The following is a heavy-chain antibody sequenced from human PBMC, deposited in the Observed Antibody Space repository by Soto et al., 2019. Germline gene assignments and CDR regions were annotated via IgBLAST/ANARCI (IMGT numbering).Heavy chain of an antibody. CDR1: GFTFSSCA. D-gene: IGHD2-15*01. V-gene: IGHV3-30-3*01. CDR2: ISYGGINK. Sequence: GGSLRLSCAASGFTFSSCAMHWVRQAPGKGLEWVAVISYGGINKYYADSVKGRFTISRDNSKNTLYLQMNSLRAEDTAVYYCADGGGSVNDAFDIWGQGTMVTVSS. J-gene: IGHJ3*02. CDR3: ADGGGSVNDAFDI.